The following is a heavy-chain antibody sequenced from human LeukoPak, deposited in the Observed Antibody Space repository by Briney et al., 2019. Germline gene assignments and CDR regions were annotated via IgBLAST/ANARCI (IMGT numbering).Heavy chain of an antibody. CDR3: ARSGYSYGTGYYFDY. D-gene: IGHD5-18*01. CDR2: IYYTGST. V-gene: IGHV4-59*01. CDR1: GGSISSYY. J-gene: IGHJ4*02. Sequence: PSETLSLTCTVSGGSISSYYWSWIRQPPGKGLELLGYIYYTGSTNYNPSLKSRVTISVDTPRNQSSLKLSSVTAADTAVYYCARSGYSYGTGYYFDYWGQGTLVTVSS.